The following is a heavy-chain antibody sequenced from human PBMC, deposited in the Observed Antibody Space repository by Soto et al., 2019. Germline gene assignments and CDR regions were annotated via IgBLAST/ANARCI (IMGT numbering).Heavy chain of an antibody. Sequence: PVKVPCTASGYTFPSYGISWGRQAPGQGLEWMGWISAYNGNTNYSQKLQGRGTMTTDTSTSKAYMELSSLRSDDTDLYDFASGRKGYCSGGICHPFSFWGQGTLVTVSS. J-gene: IGHJ1*01. D-gene: IGHD2-15*01. CDR1: GYTFPSYG. CDR2: ISAYNGNT. CDR3: ASGRKGYCSGGICHPFSF. V-gene: IGHV1-18*01.